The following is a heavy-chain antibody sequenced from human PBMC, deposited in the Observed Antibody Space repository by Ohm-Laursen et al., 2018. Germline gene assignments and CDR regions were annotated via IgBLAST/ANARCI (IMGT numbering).Heavy chain of an antibody. CDR2: IYYSGTT. Sequence: SETLSLTCIVSGGSISSYYWSWIRQSPGKGLEWIGYIYYSGTTKYNPSLKSRVAISIDTSKNQFSLKVSSVTAADTALYYCARHAGGFDYYGMDVWGQGTTVTVSS. D-gene: IGHD1-26*01. CDR1: GGSISSYY. CDR3: ARHAGGFDYYGMDV. V-gene: IGHV4-59*08. J-gene: IGHJ6*02.